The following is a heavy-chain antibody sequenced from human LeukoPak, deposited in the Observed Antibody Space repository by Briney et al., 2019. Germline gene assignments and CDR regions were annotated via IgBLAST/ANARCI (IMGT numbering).Heavy chain of an antibody. D-gene: IGHD5-18*01. Sequence: SGPTLVNPTQTLTLTCTFSGFSLSTSGVGVGWIRQPPGKALEWLALIYWNDDKRYSPSLKSRLTITTDTSKNQVVLTMANMDPVDTATYYCAHRRRGYSYGSHYFVYWGQGTLVTVSS. CDR1: GFSLSTSGVG. CDR3: AHRRRGYSYGSHYFVY. V-gene: IGHV2-5*01. J-gene: IGHJ4*02. CDR2: IYWNDDK.